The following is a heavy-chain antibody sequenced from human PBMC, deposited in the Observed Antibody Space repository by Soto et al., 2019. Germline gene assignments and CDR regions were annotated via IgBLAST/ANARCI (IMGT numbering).Heavy chain of an antibody. V-gene: IGHV1-69*12. Sequence: QVQLVQSGAEVMKPGSSVKVSCKASGGTFSSYAISWVRQAPGQGLEWMGGIIPIFGTANYAQKFQGRVTITADESTSTAYMELSSLRSEDTAVYYCARHVPAAGYYYGMDVWSQGTTVTVSS. D-gene: IGHD2-2*01. CDR3: ARHVPAAGYYYGMDV. CDR1: GGTFSSYA. J-gene: IGHJ6*02. CDR2: IIPIFGTA.